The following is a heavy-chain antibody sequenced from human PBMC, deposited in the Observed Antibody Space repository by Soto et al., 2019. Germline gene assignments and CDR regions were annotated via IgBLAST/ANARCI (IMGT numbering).Heavy chain of an antibody. CDR2: INPNSGGT. D-gene: IGHD6-13*01. J-gene: IGHJ3*02. V-gene: IGHV1-2*04. CDR3: ARTNSSSWYGGAENDAFDI. CDR1: GYTFTGYY. Sequence: QVQLVQSGAEVKKPGASVKVSCKASGYTFTGYYMHWVRQAPGQGIEWMGWINPNSGGTNYAQKFQGWVTMTRDTSISTAYMELSRLRSDDTAVYYCARTNSSSWYGGAENDAFDIWGQGTMVTVSS.